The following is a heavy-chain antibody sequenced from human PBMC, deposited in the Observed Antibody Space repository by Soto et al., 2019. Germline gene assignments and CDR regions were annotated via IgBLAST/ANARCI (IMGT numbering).Heavy chain of an antibody. CDR3: ARRVVPAATPFDY. V-gene: IGHV4-34*01. J-gene: IGHJ4*02. Sequence: QPPGKGLEWTGEINHSGSTNYNPSLKRPVTISVDTSKNQFSLKLSSVTAANPAVYYCARRVVPAATPFDYWGQGTLVTVSA. D-gene: IGHD2-2*01. CDR2: INHSGST.